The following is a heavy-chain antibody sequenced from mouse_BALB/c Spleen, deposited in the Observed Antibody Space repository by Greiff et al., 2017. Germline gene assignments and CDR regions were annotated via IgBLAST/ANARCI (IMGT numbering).Heavy chain of an antibody. J-gene: IGHJ2*01. Sequence: QVHVKQSGPELVKPGASVKISCKASGYAFSSSWMNWVKQRPGQGLEWIGRIYPGDGDTNYNGKFKGKATLTADKSSSTAYMQLSSLTSVDSAVYFCARHGGLRLDYWGQGTTLTVSS. V-gene: IGHV1-82*01. CDR3: ARHGGLRLDY. CDR2: IYPGDGDT. D-gene: IGHD2-4*01. CDR1: GYAFSSSW.